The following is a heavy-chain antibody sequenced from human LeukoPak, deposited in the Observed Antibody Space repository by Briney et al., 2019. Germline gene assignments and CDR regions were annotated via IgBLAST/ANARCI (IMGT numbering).Heavy chain of an antibody. CDR2: INLSGGNT. Sequence: ASVTVSFKASGYIFTNYYMHWMRQAPGQGLEWVGLINLSGGNTNYAQKFRGRVTMTRDTSTSTMCMELSSLSSQDTAVYYCVREYRGGFFDYWGQGTLVTVAS. J-gene: IGHJ4*02. CDR3: VREYRGGFFDY. V-gene: IGHV1-46*01. CDR1: GYIFTNYY. D-gene: IGHD5-24*01.